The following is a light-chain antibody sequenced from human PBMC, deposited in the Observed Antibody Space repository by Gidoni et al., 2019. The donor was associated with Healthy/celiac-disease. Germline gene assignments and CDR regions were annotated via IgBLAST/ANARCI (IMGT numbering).Light chain of an antibody. Sequence: EIVLTQSPATLSLSPGERATLSCRASQSVSSYLAWYQQKPGQAPRLLIYDASNRATGIPARFSGSGSGTDFTLTISSLEPEDFAVYYCQQRSNWRWLTFGGXTKVEIK. CDR3: QQRSNWRWLT. CDR2: DAS. J-gene: IGKJ4*01. CDR1: QSVSSY. V-gene: IGKV3-11*01.